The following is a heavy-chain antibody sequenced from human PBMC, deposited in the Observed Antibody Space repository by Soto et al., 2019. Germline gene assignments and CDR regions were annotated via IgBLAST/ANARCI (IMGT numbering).Heavy chain of an antibody. CDR2: IYHSGST. V-gene: IGHV4-30-2*01. J-gene: IGHJ5*02. CDR3: ARGPPEGNRFDP. CDR1: GGSISSGGYS. Sequence: QLQLQESGSGLVRPSQTLSLTCAVSGGSISSGGYSWNWIRQPPGKGLEWIGYIYHSGSTLYNPSPKSRVTISVDKSKTCISLTLTSVTAADTAVYYGARGPPEGNRFDPWGQGTLVTVSS.